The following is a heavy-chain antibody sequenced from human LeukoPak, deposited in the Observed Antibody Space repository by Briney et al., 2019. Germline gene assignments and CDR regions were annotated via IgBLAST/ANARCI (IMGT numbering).Heavy chain of an antibody. CDR3: ARDVRVTVGIDAFDI. CDR1: GFTFSSYE. V-gene: IGHV3-48*03. Sequence: GGSLRLSXAASGFTFSSYEMNWVRQAPGKGLEWVSYISSSGSTIYYADSVKGRFTISRDNAKNSLYLQMNSLRAEDTAVYYCARDVRVTVGIDAFDIWGQGTMVTVSS. D-gene: IGHD3-10*02. CDR2: ISSSGSTI. J-gene: IGHJ3*02.